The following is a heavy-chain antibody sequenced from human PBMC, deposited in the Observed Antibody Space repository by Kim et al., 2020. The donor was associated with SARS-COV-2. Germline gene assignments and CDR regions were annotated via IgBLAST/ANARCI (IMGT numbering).Heavy chain of an antibody. CDR3: ARDKTGGQYGGLYYFDS. Sequence: KLPSRVTMTRDTSTRTFYLELSSVRSEDTAVYYCARDKTGGQYGGLYYFDSWGQGTLVTVSS. J-gene: IGHJ4*02. D-gene: IGHD4-17*01. V-gene: IGHV1-46*01.